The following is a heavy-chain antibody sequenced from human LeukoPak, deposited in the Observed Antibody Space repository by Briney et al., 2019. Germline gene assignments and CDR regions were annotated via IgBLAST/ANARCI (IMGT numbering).Heavy chain of an antibody. CDR1: GGSFRGYY. CDR2: INHSGST. J-gene: IGHJ4*02. V-gene: IGHV4-34*01. D-gene: IGHD3-9*01. Sequence: SETLSLTCAVYGGSFRGYYWSWIRQPPGKGLEWIGEINHSGSTNYNPSLKSRVTISVDTSKNQFSLKLSSVTAADTAVYYCARGLGGRYYDILTGYYRGSPPYFDYWGQGTLVTVSS. CDR3: ARGLGGRYYDILTGYYRGSPPYFDY.